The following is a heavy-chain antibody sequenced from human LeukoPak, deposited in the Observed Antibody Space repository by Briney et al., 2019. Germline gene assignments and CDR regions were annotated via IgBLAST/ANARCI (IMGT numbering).Heavy chain of an antibody. D-gene: IGHD2-15*01. CDR1: GFTFSSYA. Sequence: GGSLRLSCAASGFTFSSYAMSWVRQAPGKGLECVSSFSGTATNTYYADSVKGRFTISRDNSKNTVPLQMNSLRAEDTALYYCAKYRTGSFYSGVDYWGQGTLVTVSS. V-gene: IGHV3-23*01. CDR3: AKYRTGSFYSGVDY. CDR2: FSGTATNT. J-gene: IGHJ4*02.